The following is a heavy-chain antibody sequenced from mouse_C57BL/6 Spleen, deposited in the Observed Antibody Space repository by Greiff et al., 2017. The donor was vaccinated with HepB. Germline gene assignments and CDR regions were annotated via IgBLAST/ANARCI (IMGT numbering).Heavy chain of an antibody. Sequence: VKLQQPGTELVKPGASVKLSCKASGYTFTSYWMHWVKQRPGQGLEWIGNINPSNGGTNYNEKFKIKATLTVDKSSSTAYMQLSSLTSEDSAVYYCARSSITTVVSMDYWGQGTSVTVSS. J-gene: IGHJ4*01. CDR3: ARSSITTVVSMDY. CDR1: GYTFTSYW. V-gene: IGHV1-53*01. D-gene: IGHD1-1*01. CDR2: INPSNGGT.